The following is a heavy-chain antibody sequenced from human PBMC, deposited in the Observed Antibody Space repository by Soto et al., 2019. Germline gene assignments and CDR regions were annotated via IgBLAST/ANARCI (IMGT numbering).Heavy chain of an antibody. J-gene: IGHJ3*02. Sequence: HPGGSLRLSCAASGFTFSSYAMHWVRQAPGKGLEWVAVISYDGSNKYYADSVKGRFTISRDNSKNTLYLQMNSLRAEDTAVYYCARDGHSPMIVAEHNDAFDIWGQGTMVTVSS. V-gene: IGHV3-30-3*01. CDR2: ISYDGSNK. D-gene: IGHD3-22*01. CDR1: GFTFSSYA. CDR3: ARDGHSPMIVAEHNDAFDI.